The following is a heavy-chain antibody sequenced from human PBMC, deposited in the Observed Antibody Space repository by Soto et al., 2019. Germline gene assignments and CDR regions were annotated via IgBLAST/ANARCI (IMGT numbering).Heavy chain of an antibody. CDR3: ATARGAGSLYAIDAFDI. CDR2: TSGSGGST. CDR1: GFTFSSYV. V-gene: IGHV3-23*01. Sequence: EVQLLESGGGFVQPGGSLRLSCAASGFTFSSYVMTWVRQAPGKGLEWVSGTSGSGGSTYYANSVKGRFTISRDNSKNTLYLQMTSLRAEDTAVYYCATARGAGSLYAIDAFDIWGQGTMVTVSS. J-gene: IGHJ3*02. D-gene: IGHD6-13*01.